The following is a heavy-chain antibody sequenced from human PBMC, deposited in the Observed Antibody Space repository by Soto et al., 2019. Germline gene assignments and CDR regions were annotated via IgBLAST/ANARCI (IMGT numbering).Heavy chain of an antibody. J-gene: IGHJ6*03. V-gene: IGHV3-23*01. Sequence: GGSLRLSCAVSGFTFSSYGMSWVRQAPGKGLEWVSGISGSGGSAYYADSVKGRFTISRDPSKKTLYLQMNSLRAEDTAVYYCAKEYSGYDRYYYYMDVWGKGTRVTVSS. CDR2: ISGSGGSA. CDR1: GFTFSSYG. CDR3: AKEYSGYDRYYYYMDV. D-gene: IGHD5-12*01.